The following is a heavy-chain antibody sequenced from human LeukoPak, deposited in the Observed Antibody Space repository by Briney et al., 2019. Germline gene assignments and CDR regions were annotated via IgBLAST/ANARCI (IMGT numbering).Heavy chain of an antibody. CDR2: IYHSGST. CDR1: GYSISSGYY. D-gene: IGHD1-26*01. J-gene: IGHJ4*02. CDR3: ARHIPSGRYDKGKGYFDY. Sequence: PSETLSLTCAVSGYSISSGYYWGWIRQPPGKGLEWIGSIYHSGSTYYNPSLKSRVTISVDTSKNQFSLKLSSVTAADTAVYYCARHIPSGRYDKGKGYFDYWGQGTLVTVSS. V-gene: IGHV4-38-2*01.